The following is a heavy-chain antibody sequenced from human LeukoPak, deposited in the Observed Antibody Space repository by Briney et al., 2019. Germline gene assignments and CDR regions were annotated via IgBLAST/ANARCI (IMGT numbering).Heavy chain of an antibody. J-gene: IGHJ3*02. V-gene: IGHV4-61*09. D-gene: IGHD1-14*01. Sequence: SQTLSLTCTVSGGSISSGSYYWSWIRRPAGKGLEWIGHIYTSGSTNYNPSLKSRVTISVDTSKNQFSLKLNSVTAADTAVYYCARGVSGILDAFDIWGQGTTVTVSS. CDR2: IYTSGST. CDR3: ARGVSGILDAFDI. CDR1: GGSISSGSYY.